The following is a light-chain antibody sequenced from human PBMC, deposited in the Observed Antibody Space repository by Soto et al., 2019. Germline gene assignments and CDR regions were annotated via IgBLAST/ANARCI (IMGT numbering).Light chain of an antibody. Sequence: EIVMTQSPATLSVSPGESASLSCRASESVSSNLAWYQQKPGQSPRLLIFGASTRATGVPARFSGNGSETEFTLTIRSLGSEDSAVYYCQQYNNWPPWTFGRGTKVEIK. V-gene: IGKV3-15*01. CDR1: ESVSSN. J-gene: IGKJ1*01. CDR3: QQYNNWPPWT. CDR2: GAS.